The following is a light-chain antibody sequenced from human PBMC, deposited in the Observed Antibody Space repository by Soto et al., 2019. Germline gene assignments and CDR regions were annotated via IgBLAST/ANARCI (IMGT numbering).Light chain of an antibody. Sequence: QPVLTQSPSASASLGASVKLTCTLSRGHSSYAIAWHQQQPEKGPRYLMKLNSDGSHSKGDGIPDRFSGSSSGAERYLTISSLQSEDEADYYRQTWGTGIQVFGGGTKLTVL. CDR3: QTWGTGIQV. V-gene: IGLV4-69*01. CDR1: RGHSSYA. CDR2: LNSDGSH. J-gene: IGLJ2*01.